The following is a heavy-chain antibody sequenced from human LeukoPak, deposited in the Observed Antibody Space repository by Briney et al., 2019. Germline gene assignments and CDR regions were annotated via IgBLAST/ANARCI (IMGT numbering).Heavy chain of an antibody. D-gene: IGHD3-22*01. J-gene: IGHJ4*02. Sequence: ASVKVSCKASGYTFTSYDINWVRQATGQGLEWMGWMNPNSGNTGYAQKFQGRVTMTRNTSISTAYMELSSLRSEDTAVYYCARERGYYYDSSGYYFDYWGQGTLVTVSS. CDR3: ARERGYYYDSSGYYFDY. CDR1: GYTFTSYD. CDR2: MNPNSGNT. V-gene: IGHV1-8*01.